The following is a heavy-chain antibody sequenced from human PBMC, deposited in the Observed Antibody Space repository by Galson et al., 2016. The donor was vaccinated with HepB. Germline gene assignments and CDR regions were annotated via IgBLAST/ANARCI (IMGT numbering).Heavy chain of an antibody. J-gene: IGHJ6*02. CDR1: GYDFAKYA. Sequence: SVKVSCKASGYDFAKYAMHWVRQAPGLRLEWMGLINAGNGDTKYSQKFQDRVNITIDTSAITAYMQLRSLRSDDTAVYFCARSAFHGMDVWGQGTTVTVSS. V-gene: IGHV1-3*01. CDR2: INAGNGDT. CDR3: ARSAFHGMDV. D-gene: IGHD2/OR15-2a*01.